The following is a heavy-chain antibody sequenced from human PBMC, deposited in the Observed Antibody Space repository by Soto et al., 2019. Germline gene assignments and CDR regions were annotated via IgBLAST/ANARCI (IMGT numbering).Heavy chain of an antibody. V-gene: IGHV1-69*01. J-gene: IGHJ6*02. Sequence: QVQLVQSGAEVKKPGSSVKVSCKASGGTFSSYAISWVRQAPGQGLEWMGGIIPIFGTANYAQKFQGRVTITADESTSTAYMELSRLRSEDTAVYYCASRYCSSTSCYVVYYYYGMDVWGQGTTVTVSS. CDR2: IIPIFGTA. CDR3: ASRYCSSTSCYVVYYYYGMDV. D-gene: IGHD2-2*01. CDR1: GGTFSSYA.